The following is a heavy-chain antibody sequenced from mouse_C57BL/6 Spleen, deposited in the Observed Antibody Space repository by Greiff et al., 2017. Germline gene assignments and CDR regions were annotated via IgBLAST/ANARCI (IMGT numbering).Heavy chain of an antibody. Sequence: EVKLMESGPGLVKPSQSLSLTCSVTGYSITSGYYWNWIRQFPGNKLEWMGYISYDGSNNYNPSLKNRISITRDTSKNQFFLKLNSVTTEDTATYYCARERWDYDGAWFAYWGQGTLVTVSA. CDR3: ARERWDYDGAWFAY. CDR2: ISYDGSN. V-gene: IGHV3-6*01. D-gene: IGHD2-4*01. J-gene: IGHJ3*01. CDR1: GYSITSGYY.